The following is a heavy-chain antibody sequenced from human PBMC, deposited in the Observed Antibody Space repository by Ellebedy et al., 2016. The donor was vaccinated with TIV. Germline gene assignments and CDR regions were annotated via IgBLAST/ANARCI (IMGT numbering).Heavy chain of an antibody. V-gene: IGHV4-59*12. Sequence: SETLSLTXTVSGGSISSYYWSWIRQPPGKGLEWIGYIYYSGSTNYNPSLKSRVTISVDTSKNQFSLKLSSVTAADTAVYYCARDGMQLWTKEGGEYYYYYGMDVWGQGTTVTVSS. J-gene: IGHJ6*02. CDR2: IYYSGST. CDR1: GGSISSYY. D-gene: IGHD5-18*01. CDR3: ARDGMQLWTKEGGEYYYYYGMDV.